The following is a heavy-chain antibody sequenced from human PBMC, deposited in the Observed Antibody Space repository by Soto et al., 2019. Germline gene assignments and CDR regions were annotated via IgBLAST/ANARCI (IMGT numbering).Heavy chain of an antibody. CDR3: ARDPRIVLVSAAISSGRGQFDY. CDR1: GGSISSSNW. J-gene: IGHJ4*02. V-gene: IGHV4-4*02. CDR2: IYHSGST. D-gene: IGHD2-2*02. Sequence: SETLSLTCAVSGGSISSSNWWSWVRQPPGKGLEWIGEIYHSGSTNYNPSLKSRVTISVDKSKNQFSLKLSSVTAADTAVYYCARDPRIVLVSAAISSGRGQFDYWGQGTLDIVSS.